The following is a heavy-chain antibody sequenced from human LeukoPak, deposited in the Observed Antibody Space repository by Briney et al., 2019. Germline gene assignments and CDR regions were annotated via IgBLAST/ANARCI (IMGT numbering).Heavy chain of an antibody. CDR3: ARDRCSGGSCYSKLDP. D-gene: IGHD2-15*01. CDR1: GGSISSSNW. CDR2: IYHSGST. Sequence: SETLSLTCAVSGGSISSSNWWSWVRQPPGKGLEWIGEIYHSGSTNYNPSLKSRVTISVDKSKNQFSLKLSSVTAADTAVYYCARDRCSGGSCYSKLDPWGQGTLVTVSS. J-gene: IGHJ5*02. V-gene: IGHV4-4*02.